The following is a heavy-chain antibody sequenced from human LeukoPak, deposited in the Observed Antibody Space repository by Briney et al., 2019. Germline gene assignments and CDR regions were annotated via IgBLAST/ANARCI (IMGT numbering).Heavy chain of an antibody. Sequence: GSLRLSCAASGFSFSTYSMNWVRQAPGKGLEWVSSISRNSRYIYYADSMRGRFTISRDNAKNSLYLQMNSLKPEDTAVYYCARVAEAAAFDYWGQGTLVTVSS. CDR1: GFSFSTYS. D-gene: IGHD6-13*01. CDR3: ARVAEAAAFDY. CDR2: ISRNSRYI. J-gene: IGHJ4*02. V-gene: IGHV3-21*06.